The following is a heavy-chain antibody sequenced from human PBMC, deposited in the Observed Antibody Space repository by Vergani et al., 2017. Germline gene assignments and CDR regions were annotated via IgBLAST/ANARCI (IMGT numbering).Heavy chain of an antibody. CDR1: GFSLTTRRVG. J-gene: IGHJ4*02. V-gene: IGHV2-5*01. Sequence: QLTLKESGPTMVKPTQTLTLTCNFSGFSLTTRRVGVGWIRQPPGKALEWLALLYGNDDKRYSSSLRSRRYISKDTSKNQVVLTMTNMDPVDTATYFCAHGGLGSVSSWIYYFDYWGQGTLVTVS. D-gene: IGHD6-13*01. CDR3: AHGGLGSVSSWIYYFDY. CDR2: LYGNDDK.